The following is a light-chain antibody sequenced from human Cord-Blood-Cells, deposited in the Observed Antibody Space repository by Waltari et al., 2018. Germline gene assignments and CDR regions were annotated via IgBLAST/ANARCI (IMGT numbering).Light chain of an antibody. V-gene: IGLV2-14*01. J-gene: IGLJ2*01. CDR2: DVS. CDR1: SSDVGGYNY. Sequence: SALTQPASVSGSPGPSITLPCTGTSSDVGGYNYLSWYQQHPGKAPKLMIYDVSNRPSGVSNRFSGSKSGNTASLTISGLQAEDEADYYCSSYTSSSTLFGGGTKLTVL. CDR3: SSYTSSSTL.